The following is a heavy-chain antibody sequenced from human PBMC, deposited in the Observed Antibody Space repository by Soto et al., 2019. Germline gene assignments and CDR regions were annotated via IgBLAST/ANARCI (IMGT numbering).Heavy chain of an antibody. CDR2: ISGSGGAT. J-gene: IGHJ4*02. V-gene: IGHV3-23*01. D-gene: IGHD6-13*01. CDR1: GFTFSSYA. Sequence: EVQLLESGGGLVQPGGSLRLSCAASGFTFSSYAMSWVRQAPGKGLEWVSAISGSGGATYYADSVKGRFTISRDNSKNTLDLQMNSLRAEDTAVYCCAKDPCTTCIAAAGPLDYWGQGTLVTVSS. CDR3: AKDPCTTCIAAAGPLDY.